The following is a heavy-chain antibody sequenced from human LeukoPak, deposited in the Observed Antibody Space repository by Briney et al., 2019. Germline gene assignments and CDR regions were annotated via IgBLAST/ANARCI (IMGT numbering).Heavy chain of an antibody. Sequence: SQTLSLTCSVSGGSVSSGRYYWTWIRQPAGKGLEWIGRLYTNDNTNYDPSLESRVSISVDTSKSQFYLQLTSVTAADTAVYFCARGVVTDDYYMDVWGKGITVIVSS. CDR1: GGSVSSGRYY. CDR2: LYTNDNT. J-gene: IGHJ6*03. V-gene: IGHV4-61*02. CDR3: ARGVVTDDYYMDV. D-gene: IGHD2-21*02.